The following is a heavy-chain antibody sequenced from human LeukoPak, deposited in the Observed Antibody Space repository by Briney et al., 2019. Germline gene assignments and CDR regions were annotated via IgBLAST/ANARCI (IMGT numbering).Heavy chain of an antibody. D-gene: IGHD3-16*02. J-gene: IGHJ5*02. CDR3: ARDENGYVWGSFRA. V-gene: IGHV4-59*01. CDR1: GGSISSYY. Sequence: SETLSLTCTVSGGSISSYYWSWIRQPPGKGLQWIGYIHYSGSTNYNPSLKSRLTISVDTSKNQFSLKLTSVTAADTAVYYCARDENGYVWGSFRAWGQGTLVTVSS. CDR2: IHYSGST.